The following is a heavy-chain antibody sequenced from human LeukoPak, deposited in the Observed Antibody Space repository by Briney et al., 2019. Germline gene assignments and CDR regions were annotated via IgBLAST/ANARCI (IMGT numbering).Heavy chain of an antibody. D-gene: IGHD1-1*01. Sequence: GGSLRLSCAASGFSFSSSGMHWVRQAPGKGPEWVAFTRFDDSYKAYGDTVKGRFTISRDNSKNTLYLQMDSLRSDDTAVYYCAKSSAGITWFDPWGQGTLVTVSS. J-gene: IGHJ5*02. CDR2: TRFDDSYK. CDR3: AKSSAGITWFDP. V-gene: IGHV3-30*02. CDR1: GFSFSSSG.